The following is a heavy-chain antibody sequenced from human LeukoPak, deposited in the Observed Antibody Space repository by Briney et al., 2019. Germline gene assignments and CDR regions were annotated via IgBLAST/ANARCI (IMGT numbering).Heavy chain of an antibody. D-gene: IGHD2-21*01. Sequence: GGSLRLSCAASGFIFSNHGMHWVRQAPGKGLEWVAVISYDGSNKYYVGSVKGRFTISRDNSKNTLYLQMNSLRAEDTALYYCAKDGILWSSRLGYFDYWGQRTLVTVSS. CDR2: ISYDGSNK. CDR1: GFIFSNHG. V-gene: IGHV3-30*18. J-gene: IGHJ4*02. CDR3: AKDGILWSSRLGYFDY.